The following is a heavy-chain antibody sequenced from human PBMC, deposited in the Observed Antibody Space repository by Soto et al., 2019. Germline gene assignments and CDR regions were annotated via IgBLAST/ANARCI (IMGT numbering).Heavy chain of an antibody. CDR2: IIPIFGTA. J-gene: IGHJ4*02. CDR1: GGTFSSYA. CDR3: ARGPRYSYGYRFDY. D-gene: IGHD5-18*01. V-gene: IGHV1-69*13. Sequence: GASVKVSCKASGGTFSSYAISWVRQAPGQGLDWMGGIIPIFGTANYAQKFQGRVTITADESTSTAYMELSSLRSEDIAVYYCARGPRYSYGYRFDYWGQGTLVTVSS.